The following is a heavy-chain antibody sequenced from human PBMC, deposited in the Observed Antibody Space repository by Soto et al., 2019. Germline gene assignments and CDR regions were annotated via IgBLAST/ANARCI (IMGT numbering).Heavy chain of an antibody. J-gene: IGHJ6*02. D-gene: IGHD6-13*01. CDR3: ARTSAAGKYYYGMDV. Sequence: GESLKISCKGSGYSFTSYWIGXVRQMPGKGLEWMGIIYPGDSDTRYSPSFQGQVTISADKSISTAYLQWSSLKASDTAMYYCARTSAAGKYYYGMDVWGQGTTVTVSS. V-gene: IGHV5-51*01. CDR2: IYPGDSDT. CDR1: GYSFTSYW.